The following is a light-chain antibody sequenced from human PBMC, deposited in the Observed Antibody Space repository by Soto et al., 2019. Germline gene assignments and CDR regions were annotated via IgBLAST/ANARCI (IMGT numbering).Light chain of an antibody. CDR2: DAS. V-gene: IGKV3-20*01. J-gene: IGKJ2*01. Sequence: EIVLTQAPGTLSLSPGERATLSCRASQSVSSGYLAWYQQKPGQATRLLIYDASNRATGIPDRFSGSGSGTDFTLTISRLEPEDFAVYYCQKYGGSPPFTFGQGTNVEIK. CDR3: QKYGGSPPFT. CDR1: QSVSSGY.